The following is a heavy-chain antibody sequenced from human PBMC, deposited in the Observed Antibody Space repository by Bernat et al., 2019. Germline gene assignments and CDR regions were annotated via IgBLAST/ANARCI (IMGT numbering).Heavy chain of an antibody. Sequence: EVQLVETGGGLIQPGGSLRLSCAASAFSVSSSYMSWVRQAPGKGLEWVSIIYSGGNTYYADSVRGRFTISRDNSKNTLYRQMNNLRADDTTVYYCARERATVYDAFDIWGQGTIVTVSS. J-gene: IGHJ3*02. CDR2: IYSGGNT. CDR1: AFSVSSSY. V-gene: IGHV3-53*02. CDR3: ARERATVYDAFDI. D-gene: IGHD4-17*01.